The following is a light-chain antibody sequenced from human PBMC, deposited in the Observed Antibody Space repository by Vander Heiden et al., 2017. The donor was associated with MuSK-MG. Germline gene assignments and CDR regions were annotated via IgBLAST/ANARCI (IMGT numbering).Light chain of an antibody. CDR1: SSNVGGYNS. J-gene: IGLJ2*01. V-gene: IGLV2-8*01. Sequence: QSALTQPPSASGAPGQSVTISCTGTSSNVGGYNSVSWYQQPPGNALNLLFYEVSRRPSGLPDRFSGSKSDTTASLTVSGRAVEDDADYYCSSDANINNLVFGGGTKLTVL. CDR3: SSDANINNLV. CDR2: EVS.